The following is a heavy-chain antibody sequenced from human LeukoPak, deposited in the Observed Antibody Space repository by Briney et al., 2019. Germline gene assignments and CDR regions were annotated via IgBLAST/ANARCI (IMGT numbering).Heavy chain of an antibody. D-gene: IGHD3-10*01. V-gene: IGHV1-18*01. CDR3: ARGLLWFGELLYFDY. J-gene: IGHJ4*02. CDR2: ISGYDGNT. Sequence: ASVKFSCNASGYTFSSYGISGVRQAPGQALEWMGWISGYDGNTKYAQKLQGRVTMTTDTSTSTSYMELRSLRSDDTAVYYCARGLLWFGELLYFDYWGQGTLVTVSS. CDR1: GYTFSSYG.